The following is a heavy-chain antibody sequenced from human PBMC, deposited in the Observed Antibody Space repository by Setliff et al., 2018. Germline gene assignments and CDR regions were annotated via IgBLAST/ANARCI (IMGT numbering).Heavy chain of an antibody. CDR3: ARAHRYFSDTSGYFYDQGRSAFDV. CDR2: ISPYSGKT. V-gene: IGHV1-18*01. CDR1: GYNFITLG. D-gene: IGHD3-22*01. J-gene: IGHJ3*01. Sequence: ASVKVSCKPSGYNFITLGINWVRQAPGQGLEWVGWISPYSGKTDYAQKFQGRVIMTIDSSTTTAYMELKTLRSDDTALYYCARAHRYFSDTSGYFYDQGRSAFDVWGQGTMVTVSS.